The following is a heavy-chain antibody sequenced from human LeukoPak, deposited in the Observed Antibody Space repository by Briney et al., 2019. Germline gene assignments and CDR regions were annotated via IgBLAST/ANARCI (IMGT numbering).Heavy chain of an antibody. CDR3: ARVRDGYNLDY. D-gene: IGHD5-24*01. CDR1: GFTFSSYA. Sequence: GGSLRLSCAASGFTFSSYAVSWVRQAPGKGLEWVSAISGSGGSTYYADSVKGRFTISRDNSKNTLYLQMNSLRAEDTAVYYCARVRDGYNLDYWGQGTLVTVSS. CDR2: ISGSGGST. V-gene: IGHV3-23*01. J-gene: IGHJ4*02.